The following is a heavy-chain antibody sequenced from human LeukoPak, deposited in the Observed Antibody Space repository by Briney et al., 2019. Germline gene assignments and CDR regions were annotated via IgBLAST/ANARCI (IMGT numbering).Heavy chain of an antibody. V-gene: IGHV3-23*01. D-gene: IGHD2-2*01. J-gene: IGHJ4*02. Sequence: PSETLSLTCIVSGGSFSSSYWSWVRQPPGKGLEWVSAISGSGGSTYYADSVKGRFTISRDNSKNTLYLQMNSLRAEDTAVYYCAKEGCSSTSCSFDDYWGQGTLVTVSS. CDR2: ISGSGGST. CDR1: GGSFSSSY. CDR3: AKEGCSSTSCSFDDY.